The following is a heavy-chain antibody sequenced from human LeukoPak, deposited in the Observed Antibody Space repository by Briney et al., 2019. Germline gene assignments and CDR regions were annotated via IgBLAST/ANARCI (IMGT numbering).Heavy chain of an antibody. V-gene: IGHV1-2*02. CDR2: INPNNGGT. Sequence: ASVKVSCKASGYTFTGYYMHWVRQAPGQALEWMGWINPNNGGTNYAQKFQGRVTMTRDTSISTAYMELSRLRSDDTAVYYCARDRVVVVPAAMLYYYGMDVWGQGTTVTVSS. CDR1: GYTFTGYY. CDR3: ARDRVVVVPAAMLYYYGMDV. J-gene: IGHJ6*02. D-gene: IGHD2-2*01.